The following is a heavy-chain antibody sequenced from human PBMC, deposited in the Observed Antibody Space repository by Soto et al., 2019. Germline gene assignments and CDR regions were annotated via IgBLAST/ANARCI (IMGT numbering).Heavy chain of an antibody. J-gene: IGHJ6*02. V-gene: IGHV3-30-3*01. CDR1: GFTFSSYA. CDR2: ISYDGSNK. D-gene: IGHD5-12*01. CDR3: ARDYYRFNSGYGFSMDV. Sequence: QVQLVESGGGVVQPGRSLRLSCAASGFTFSSYAMHWVRQAPGKGLEWVAVISYDGSNKYYADSVKGRFTISRDNSKNTLYLQMNSLRGEDTAVYYCARDYYRFNSGYGFSMDVCGQGTTVTVSS.